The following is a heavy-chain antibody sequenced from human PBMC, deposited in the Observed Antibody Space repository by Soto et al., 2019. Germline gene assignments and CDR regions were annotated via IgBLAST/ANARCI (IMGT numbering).Heavy chain of an antibody. CDR1: GYSFSDYG. D-gene: IGHD3-10*01. Sequence: QVQLVQSGAEVKKPGASVKVSCKASGYSFSDYGVSWVRQAPGQGLEWMGWISAYNGYTKNAQKFQGRVTLTTDTSTSTANMELRSLTSDDTAVYFCARDSTFLGRDYTSLLFDLWGQGTLVTVSS. J-gene: IGHJ4*02. V-gene: IGHV1-18*01. CDR3: ARDSTFLGRDYTSLLFDL. CDR2: ISAYNGYT.